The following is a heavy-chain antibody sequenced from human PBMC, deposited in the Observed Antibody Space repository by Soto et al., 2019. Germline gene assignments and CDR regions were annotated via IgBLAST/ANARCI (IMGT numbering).Heavy chain of an antibody. CDR3: AREGSGYNF. Sequence: SVKVSCKASGGSFSNFGISWVRQAPGQGLEWMGGIVPVFGRPNYAQKFRGRLTITADESTSTGYMELISLRSDDTAVYYCAREGSGYNFWGQGTQVTVYS. CDR1: GGSFSNFG. CDR2: IVPVFGRP. V-gene: IGHV1-69*13. J-gene: IGHJ4*02. D-gene: IGHD5-12*01.